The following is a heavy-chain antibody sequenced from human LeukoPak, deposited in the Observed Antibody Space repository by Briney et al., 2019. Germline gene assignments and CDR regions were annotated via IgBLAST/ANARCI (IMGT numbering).Heavy chain of an antibody. CDR2: IYPGDSDT. D-gene: IGHD3-9*01. Sequence: GESLKISCKGSGYSFTSYWIGWVRQMPGKGLEWMGIIYPGDSDTRYSPSFQGQVTISADKSISTAYLQWSSLKASDTAMYYCARRGRYPPRIYYDILTGYQPSPAGYYYYMDVWGKGTTVTVSS. V-gene: IGHV5-51*01. J-gene: IGHJ6*03. CDR1: GYSFTSYW. CDR3: ARRGRYPPRIYYDILTGYQPSPAGYYYYMDV.